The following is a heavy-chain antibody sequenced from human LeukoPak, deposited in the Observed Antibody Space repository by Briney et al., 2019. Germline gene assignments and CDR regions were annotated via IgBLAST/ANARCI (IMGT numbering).Heavy chain of an antibody. J-gene: IGHJ4*02. V-gene: IGHV4-39*07. CDR2: IYYSGST. D-gene: IGHD1-26*01. Sequence: SETLSLTCTVSGGSISSSSYYWGWIGQPPGKGLEWIGSIYYSGSTYYNPSLKSRVTISVDTSKNQFSLKLSSVTAADTAVYYCARVGRYRVVGALTDYWGQGTLVTVSS. CDR3: ARVGRYRVVGALTDY. CDR1: GGSISSSSYY.